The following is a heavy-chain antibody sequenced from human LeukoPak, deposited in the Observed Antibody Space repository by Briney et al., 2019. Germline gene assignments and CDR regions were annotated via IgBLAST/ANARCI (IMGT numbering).Heavy chain of an antibody. V-gene: IGHV3-7*01. Sequence: PGGSLRLSCAASGFTFSSYGMSWVRQAPGKGLEWVANINQDGSEKYDVDSAKGRFTISRDNAKNSLYLQMNSLRVEDTAMYYCARVGGGDGSGWSTTDYWGQGTLVTISS. CDR2: INQDGSEK. D-gene: IGHD6-19*01. CDR3: ARVGGGDGSGWSTTDY. CDR1: GFTFSSYG. J-gene: IGHJ4*02.